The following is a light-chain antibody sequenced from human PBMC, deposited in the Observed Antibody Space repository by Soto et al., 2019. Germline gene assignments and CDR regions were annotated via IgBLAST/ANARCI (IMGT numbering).Light chain of an antibody. Sequence: NFMLTQPHSVSESPGKTVTISCTRSSGSIASNYVQWYQQRPGSAPTTVIYEDNQRPSGVPDRFSGSIDSSSNSASLTIYGLKTEDEADYYCQSYDSHNQVFGGGTKLTVL. J-gene: IGLJ3*02. CDR3: QSYDSHNQV. V-gene: IGLV6-57*04. CDR1: SGSIASNY. CDR2: EDN.